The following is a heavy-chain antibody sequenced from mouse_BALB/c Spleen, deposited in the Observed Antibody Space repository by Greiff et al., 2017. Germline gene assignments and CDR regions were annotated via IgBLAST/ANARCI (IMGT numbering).Heavy chain of an antibody. CDR2: IDPSDSYT. CDR1: GYTFTSYW. Sequence: QVQLQQPGAELVKPGASVKMSCKASGYTFTSYWLHWVKQRPGQGLEWIGVIDPSDSYTSYNQKFKGKATLTVDTSSSTAYMQLSSLTSEDSAVYYCTREKDFCFDYWGQGTTLTVSS. J-gene: IGHJ2*01. CDR3: TREKDFCFDY. V-gene: IGHV1S127*01.